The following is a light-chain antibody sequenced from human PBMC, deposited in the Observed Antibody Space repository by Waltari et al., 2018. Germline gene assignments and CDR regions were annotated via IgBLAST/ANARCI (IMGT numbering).Light chain of an antibody. CDR2: DAA. Sequence: EIVLTQSPATLSLSPGERATLSCRASQSVSSYLAWYQQKPGQVPRLLIDDAANRATGIPAMFMGSGSGTDFTLTISSLEPEDFAVYYCQQRSNWPWTFGQGTKVEIK. J-gene: IGKJ1*01. CDR1: QSVSSY. CDR3: QQRSNWPWT. V-gene: IGKV3-11*01.